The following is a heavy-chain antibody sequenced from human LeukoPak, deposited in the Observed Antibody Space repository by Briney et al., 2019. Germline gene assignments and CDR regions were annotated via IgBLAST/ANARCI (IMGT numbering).Heavy chain of an antibody. CDR2: ISGYSGDT. D-gene: IGHD5-24*01. J-gene: IGHJ4*02. V-gene: IGHV1-18*01. CDR1: GYTFNNYG. Sequence: GASVKVSCKASGYTFNNYGLSWVRQAPGQGLERVAWISGYSGDTNSAQKFQGRVTMTTDTSTTTAYMELRSLRSDDTAVYYCARDRVATMGGEGDYWGQGTLVTVSS. CDR3: ARDRVATMGGEGDY.